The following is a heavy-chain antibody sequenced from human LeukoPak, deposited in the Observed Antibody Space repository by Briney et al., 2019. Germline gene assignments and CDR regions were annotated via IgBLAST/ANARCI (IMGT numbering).Heavy chain of an antibody. J-gene: IGHJ3*02. Sequence: SETLSLTCTVSGYSISSDYYWGWIRQPPGKGLEWIGSIHHSGRTYYNPSLKSRVTISVDTSKNQFSLKLSSVTAADTAVYYCARDPYYYDSSGYSGAFDIWGQGTMVTVSS. CDR2: IHHSGRT. V-gene: IGHV4-38-2*02. D-gene: IGHD3-22*01. CDR3: ARDPYYYDSSGYSGAFDI. CDR1: GYSISSDYY.